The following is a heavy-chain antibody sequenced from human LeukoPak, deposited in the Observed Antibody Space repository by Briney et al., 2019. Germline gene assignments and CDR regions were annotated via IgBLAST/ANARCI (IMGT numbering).Heavy chain of an antibody. CDR3: ARDGCTSTTCSTLGGFSS. CDR1: GFTFSNFW. D-gene: IGHD2-2*01. V-gene: IGHV3-7*01. CDR2: IKQDGFEK. Sequence: GGSLRLSCAASGFTFSNFWMSWVRQAPGKGLEWVANIKQDGFEKYYVDSVRVRFTISRDNAKNSLSLQMNSLRAEDTAVYYCARDGCTSTTCSTLGGFSSWGQGTLVTVSS. J-gene: IGHJ5*02.